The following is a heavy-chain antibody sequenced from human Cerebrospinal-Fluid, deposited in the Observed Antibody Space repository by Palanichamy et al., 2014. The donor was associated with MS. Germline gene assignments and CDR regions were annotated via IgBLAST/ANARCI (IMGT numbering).Heavy chain of an antibody. CDR3: SRGALVATHVFDY. Sequence: QVQLQQRGAGLVKPAETLSLTCGVYGGALSGYYWSWIRQPPGKGLEWIGEITQSGTTNYNPSLKGRVTISLDTSNNQFSLRLNSATAADTALYYCSRGALVATHVFDYWSQGNLVTVSS. CDR1: GGALSGYY. V-gene: IGHV4-34*02. D-gene: IGHD2-21*01. CDR2: ITQSGTT. J-gene: IGHJ4*02.